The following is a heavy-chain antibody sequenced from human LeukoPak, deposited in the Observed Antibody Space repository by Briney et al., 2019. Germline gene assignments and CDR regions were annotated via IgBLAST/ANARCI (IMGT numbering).Heavy chain of an antibody. Sequence: ASVKVSCKASGGTFSSYTISWVRQAPGQALEWVGGIIPILGIANYAQKFQGRVTITADKSTSTAYMELSSLRSEDTDVYYCARDPGYSGSSNFDYWGRGTLVTVSS. V-gene: IGHV1-69*10. CDR3: ARDPGYSGSSNFDY. CDR1: GGTFSSYT. J-gene: IGHJ4*02. CDR2: IIPILGIA. D-gene: IGHD1-26*01.